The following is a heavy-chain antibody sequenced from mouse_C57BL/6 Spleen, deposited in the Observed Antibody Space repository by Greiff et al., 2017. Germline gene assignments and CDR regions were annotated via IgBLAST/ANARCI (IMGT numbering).Heavy chain of an antibody. D-gene: IGHD1-2*01. Sequence: VHVKQSGAELVRPGASVKLSCTASGFNIKDYYMHWVKQRPEQGLEWIGRIDPEDGDTEYAPKFQGKATMTADTSSNTAYLQLSSLTSEDTAVYYCTPHYSGAMDYWGQGTSVTVSS. CDR1: GFNIKDYY. J-gene: IGHJ4*01. CDR3: TPHYSGAMDY. CDR2: IDPEDGDT. V-gene: IGHV14-1*01.